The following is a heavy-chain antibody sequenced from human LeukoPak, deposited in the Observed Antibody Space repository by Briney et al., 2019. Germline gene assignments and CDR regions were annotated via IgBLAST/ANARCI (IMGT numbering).Heavy chain of an antibody. J-gene: IGHJ3*02. CDR3: ARALEDSSGYYYEGQAFDI. CDR1: GGTFSSYA. D-gene: IGHD3-22*01. CDR2: IIPIFGTA. V-gene: IGHV1-69*05. Sequence: ASVKVSCKASGGTFSSYAISWVRQAPGQGLEWMGRIIPIFGTANYAQKFQGRVTITTDESTSTAYMELSSLRSEDTAVYYCARALEDSSGYYYEGQAFDIWGQGTMVTVSS.